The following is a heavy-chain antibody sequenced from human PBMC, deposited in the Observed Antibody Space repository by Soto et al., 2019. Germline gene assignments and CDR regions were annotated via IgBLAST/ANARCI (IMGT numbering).Heavy chain of an antibody. CDR1: GFTFSSYG. CDR3: AKDYGLYGMDV. Sequence: GGSLRLSCAASGFTFSSYGMHWVRQAPGKGLEWVAVISYDGSNKYYADSVKGRFTISRDNSKNTLYLQMNSLRAEDTAVYYCAKDYGLYGMDVWGQGTTVTVSS. V-gene: IGHV3-30*18. D-gene: IGHD3-16*01. J-gene: IGHJ6*02. CDR2: ISYDGSNK.